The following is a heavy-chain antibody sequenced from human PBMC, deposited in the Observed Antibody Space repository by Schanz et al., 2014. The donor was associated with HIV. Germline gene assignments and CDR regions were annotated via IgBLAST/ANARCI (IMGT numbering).Heavy chain of an antibody. V-gene: IGHV3-23*01. Sequence: EVQLLESGGGLAQPGGSLRLSCVTSGFMFRNYAMSWVRQAPGKGLEWVSCISGSGSSTYFADSVKGRFTISRDSSKNTLYLQMNSLRVEDTAIYYCRVFMGAFDVWGQGTMVTVSS. J-gene: IGHJ3*01. CDR1: GFMFRNYA. CDR3: RVFMGAFDV. CDR2: ISGSGSST. D-gene: IGHD6-13*01.